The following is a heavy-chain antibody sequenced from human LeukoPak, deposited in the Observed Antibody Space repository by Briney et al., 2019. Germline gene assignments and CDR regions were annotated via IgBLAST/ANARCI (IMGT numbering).Heavy chain of an antibody. CDR2: INHSGST. Sequence: SQTLSLTCAVYGGSFSGYYWSWIRQPPGKGLEWIGEINHSGSTNYNPSLKSRVTISVDTSKNQFSLKLSSVTAADTAVYYCATLNGNDHDAFDIWGQGTMVTVSS. CDR3: ATLNGNDHDAFDI. J-gene: IGHJ3*02. V-gene: IGHV4-34*01. CDR1: GGSFSGYY. D-gene: IGHD1-14*01.